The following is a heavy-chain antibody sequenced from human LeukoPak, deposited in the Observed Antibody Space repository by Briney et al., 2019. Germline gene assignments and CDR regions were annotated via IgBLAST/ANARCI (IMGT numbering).Heavy chain of an antibody. CDR2: ISSGGGTR. CDR1: VFTFSDYY. Sequence: PGGTLRLSCAASVFTFSDYYMNWIRPAPGKGLEWVSYISSGGGTRYYADSVKGGFTISRDNAKNSLYLQMNSLRVEDTAVYYCARDRGRRGITMRSDAFDIWGQGTMVTASS. V-gene: IGHV3-11*01. CDR3: ARDRGRRGITMRSDAFDI. D-gene: IGHD3-22*01. J-gene: IGHJ3*02.